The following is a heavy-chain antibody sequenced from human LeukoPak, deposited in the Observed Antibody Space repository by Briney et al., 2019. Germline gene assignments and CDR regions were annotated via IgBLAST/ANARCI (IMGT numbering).Heavy chain of an antibody. D-gene: IGHD3-10*01. Sequence: ASVKVSCKAAGYTFTSYGISWVRQAPGQGLEWMGWISAYNGNTNYAQKLQGRVTMTTDTSTSTAYMELRSLRSDDTAVYYCARDRSRTYYYGSGSYDWGQGTLVTVSS. CDR2: ISAYNGNT. CDR3: ARDRSRTYYYGSGSYD. V-gene: IGHV1-18*01. CDR1: GYTFTSYG. J-gene: IGHJ4*02.